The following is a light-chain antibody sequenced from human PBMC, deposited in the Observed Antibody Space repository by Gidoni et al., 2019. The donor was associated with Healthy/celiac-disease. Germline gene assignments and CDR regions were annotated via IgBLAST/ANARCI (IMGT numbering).Light chain of an antibody. Sequence: QLVLTQSPSASASLGASVKLTCTRSSGHSSYAIARHQQQPEKGPRYLMKLNSDGHPSKGDGIPYPFSGSSSWAARYLTSSSPQSEDEAYDYRQTWGPGIQVFGGGTKLTVL. J-gene: IGLJ3*02. CDR3: QTWGPGIQV. CDR2: LNSDGHP. CDR1: SGHSSYA. V-gene: IGLV4-69*01.